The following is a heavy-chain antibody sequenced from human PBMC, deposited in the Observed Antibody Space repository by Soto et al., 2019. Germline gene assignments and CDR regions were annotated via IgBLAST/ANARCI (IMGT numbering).Heavy chain of an antibody. CDR2: ISYDGSNK. CDR1: GFTFSSYG. D-gene: IGHD6-19*01. J-gene: IGHJ6*02. V-gene: IGHV3-30*18. Sequence: QVQLVESGGGVVQPGRSLRLSCAASGFTFSSYGMHWVRQAPGKGLEWVAVISYDGSNKYYADSVKGRFTISRDNSKNPVYLQMNSLRAEDTAVYYCAKDSDAGSSGWYVYYYYGMDVWGQGTTVTVSS. CDR3: AKDSDAGSSGWYVYYYYGMDV.